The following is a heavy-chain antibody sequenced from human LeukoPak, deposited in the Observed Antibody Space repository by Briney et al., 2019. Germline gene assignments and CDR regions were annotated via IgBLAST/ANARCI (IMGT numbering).Heavy chain of an antibody. CDR2: MSYSGDT. CDR1: GDPMTPYY. Sequence: SETLSLTCTVSGDPMTPYYWSWIRQPPGKGLEWIGYMSYSGDTRYNPSLKSRVTISVDASNNQFSQRLTSMTAADTATYYCARDGRGGLFYYFDSWVRGSLVTVSS. CDR3: ARDGRGGLFYYFDS. J-gene: IGHJ4*02. V-gene: IGHV4-59*01. D-gene: IGHD3-16*01.